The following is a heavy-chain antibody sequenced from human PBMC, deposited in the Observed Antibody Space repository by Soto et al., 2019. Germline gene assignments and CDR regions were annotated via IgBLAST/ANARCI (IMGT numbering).Heavy chain of an antibody. V-gene: IGHV3-21*06. CDR1: GFTFSRYG. D-gene: IGHD1-1*01. CDR3: ARGGWDQLSRGGD. J-gene: IGHJ4*02. CDR2: ISSPSGEA. Sequence: DVQLVQSGGGRVNPGGSLRVSCAASGFTFSRYGFHWVRQAPGKGLEWVSSISSPSGEAFYADSVRGRFTISRDNAKSSLYLQMDSLRVEDSALYYCARGGWDQLSRGGDWGQGILVTVSS.